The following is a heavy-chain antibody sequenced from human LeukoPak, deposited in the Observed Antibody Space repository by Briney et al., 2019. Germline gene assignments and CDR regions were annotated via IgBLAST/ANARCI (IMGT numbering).Heavy chain of an antibody. CDR3: ARVGVVGATQPGRYYYYYGMDV. CDR1: GYTFTGYY. J-gene: IGHJ6*02. V-gene: IGHV1-2*02. Sequence: GASVKVSCKASGYTFTGYYMHWVRQAPGQGLEWMGWINPNSGGTNYAQKFQGRVTMTRDTSTSTAYMELSRLRSDDTAVYYCARVGVVGATQPGRYYYYYGMDVWGQGTTVTVSS. CDR2: INPNSGGT. D-gene: IGHD1-26*01.